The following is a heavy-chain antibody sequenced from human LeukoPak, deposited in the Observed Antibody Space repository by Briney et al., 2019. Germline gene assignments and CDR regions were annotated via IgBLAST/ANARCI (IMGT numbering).Heavy chain of an antibody. Sequence: ASVKVSCKASGYIFTSNGISWVRQAPGQGLEWMGWISAYNGNTKYAQKFQGRVTITTDTSTSTAYMELRSLRSDDTAAYYCARDAWYHDSSGQDASDIWGQGTMVTVSS. CDR2: ISAYNGNT. D-gene: IGHD3-22*01. J-gene: IGHJ3*02. CDR1: GYIFTSNG. CDR3: ARDAWYHDSSGQDASDI. V-gene: IGHV1-18*01.